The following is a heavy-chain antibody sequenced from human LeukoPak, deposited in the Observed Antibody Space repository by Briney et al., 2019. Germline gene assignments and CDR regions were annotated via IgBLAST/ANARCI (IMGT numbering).Heavy chain of an antibody. V-gene: IGHV4-34*01. CDR2: INHSGST. D-gene: IGHD3-10*01. J-gene: IGHJ5*02. Sequence: PSETLSLTCAVYGGSFSGYYWSWIRQPPGKGLEWIGEINHSGSTNYNPSLKSRVTISVDTSKNQFSLKLSSVTAADTAVYYCARQGDWYGSGSGWFDPWGQGTLVTVSS. CDR1: GGSFSGYY. CDR3: ARQGDWYGSGSGWFDP.